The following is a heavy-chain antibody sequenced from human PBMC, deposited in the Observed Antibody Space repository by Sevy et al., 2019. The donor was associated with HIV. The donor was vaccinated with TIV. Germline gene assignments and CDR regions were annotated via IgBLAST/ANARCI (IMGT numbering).Heavy chain of an antibody. J-gene: IGHJ6*02. V-gene: IGHV3-66*01. CDR1: GLSVSDNY. Sequence: GGSLRLSCAGSGLSVSDNYMNWVRQAPGKGLELVSVFYSDGRTYYADAVKGRFTISRDNSKNKLYHHMSNLRPEDTAVYYWARDRYYDASGYYYYYYGMDVWGQGTTVTVSS. CDR3: ARDRYYDASGYYYYYYGMDV. CDR2: FYSDGRT. D-gene: IGHD3-22*01.